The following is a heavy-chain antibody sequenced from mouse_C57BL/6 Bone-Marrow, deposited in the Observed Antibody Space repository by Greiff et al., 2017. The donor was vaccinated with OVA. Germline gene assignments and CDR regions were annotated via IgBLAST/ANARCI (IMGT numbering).Heavy chain of an antibody. CDR2: ISDGGSYT. CDR3: AREGSYYGSRSWFAY. V-gene: IGHV5-4*01. CDR1: GFTFSSYA. J-gene: IGHJ3*01. Sequence: EVQGVESGGGLVKPGGSLKLSCAASGFTFSSYAMSWVRQTPEKRLEWVATISDGGSYTYYPDNVKGRFTISRDNAKNNLYLQMSHLKSEDTAMYYCAREGSYYGSRSWFAYWGQGTLVTVSA. D-gene: IGHD1-1*01.